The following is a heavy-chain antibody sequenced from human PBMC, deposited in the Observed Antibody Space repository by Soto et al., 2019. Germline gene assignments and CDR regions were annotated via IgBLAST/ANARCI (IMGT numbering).Heavy chain of an antibody. CDR3: ARVKTIAMPGFDY. V-gene: IGHV3-23*01. J-gene: IGHJ4*02. CDR2: ISGSGGST. Sequence: GGSLRLSCAASGFTFSSYAMSWVRQAPGKGLEWVSAISGSGGSTYYADSVKGRFTISRDNSKNTLYLQMNSLRSEDTAVYYCARVKTIAMPGFDYWGQGTPVTVSS. D-gene: IGHD2-2*01. CDR1: GFTFSSYA.